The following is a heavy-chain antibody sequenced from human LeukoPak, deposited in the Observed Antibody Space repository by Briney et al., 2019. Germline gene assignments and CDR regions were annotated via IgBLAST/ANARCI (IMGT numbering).Heavy chain of an antibody. CDR3: ASSVVPAANYFDY. J-gene: IGHJ4*02. V-gene: IGHV1-2*02. CDR2: INPNSGGT. Sequence: ASVKVSCKASGYTFTGYYMDLVRRAPGPGLEWIGWINPNSGGTNYAQKFQGRVTMTRDTSISTAYMELSRLRSDDTAVYYCASSVVPAANYFDYWGQGTLVTVSS. CDR1: GYTFTGYY. D-gene: IGHD2-2*01.